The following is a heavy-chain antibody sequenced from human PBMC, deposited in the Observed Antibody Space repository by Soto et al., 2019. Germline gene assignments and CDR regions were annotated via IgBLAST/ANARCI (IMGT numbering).Heavy chain of an antibody. CDR3: AGASGGSLNWNYIYFDT. D-gene: IGHD1-7*01. J-gene: IGHJ4*02. CDR1: GDSVSSNSAA. CDR2: TYYRSKWYN. V-gene: IGHV6-1*01. Sequence: PSQTLSLTCAISGDSVSSNSAAWNWIRQSPSRGLEWLGRTYYRSKWYNDYAVSVKSRITINPDTSKNQFSLQLNSVTPEDTAVYYCAGASGGSLNWNYIYFDTLGQGTLVTVSS.